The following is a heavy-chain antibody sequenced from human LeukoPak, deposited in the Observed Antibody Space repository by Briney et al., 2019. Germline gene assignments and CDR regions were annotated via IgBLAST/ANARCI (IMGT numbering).Heavy chain of an antibody. Sequence: GGSLRLSCAASGFTFNHFWMSWIRQAPGKGLEWVAYIKKTGSETYYVDSVKGRFTITRDNTRNSLFLQMYSLRAEDTAVYFCAREDGYCSGGNCYSYFDSWGQGALVTVSA. CDR2: IKKTGSET. D-gene: IGHD2-15*01. CDR1: GFTFNHFW. V-gene: IGHV3-7*01. CDR3: AREDGYCSGGNCYSYFDS. J-gene: IGHJ4*02.